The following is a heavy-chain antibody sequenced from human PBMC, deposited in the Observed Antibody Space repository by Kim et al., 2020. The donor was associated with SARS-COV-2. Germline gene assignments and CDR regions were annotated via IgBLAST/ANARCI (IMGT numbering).Heavy chain of an antibody. V-gene: IGHV1-69*13. CDR2: TIPIFGTA. D-gene: IGHD3-10*01. CDR1: GGTFSRYA. Sequence: SVKVSCKASGGTFSRYAISWVRQAPGQGLEWMGGTIPIFGTANYAQKFQGRVTITADEFTNTVYMELSSLTSEDTAVYYCARGWSPGGDGSGACFVFWGQGTLVTVSS. J-gene: IGHJ4*02. CDR3: ARGWSPGGDGSGACFVF.